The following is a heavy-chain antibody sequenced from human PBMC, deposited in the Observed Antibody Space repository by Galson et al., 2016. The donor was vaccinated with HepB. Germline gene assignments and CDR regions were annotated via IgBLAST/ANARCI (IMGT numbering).Heavy chain of an antibody. CDR2: IKSYTNEGTK. Sequence: SLRLSCAASGFTFSRAWMNWVRQAPGKGLEWVGCIKSYTNEGTKAYAAPMKGRFTFSRDESNNRLYLQMNSFKTEDTTVYYCTTSTTRGYSYGPSTYWGRGALLPVSS. J-gene: IGHJ4*02. D-gene: IGHD5-18*01. V-gene: IGHV3-15*01. CDR3: TTSTTRGYSYGPSTY. CDR1: GFTFSRAW.